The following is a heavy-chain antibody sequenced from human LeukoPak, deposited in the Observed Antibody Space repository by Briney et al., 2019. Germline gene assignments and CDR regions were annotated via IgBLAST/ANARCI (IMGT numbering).Heavy chain of an antibody. CDR3: ARGEGYNYGEYPQH. CDR1: GFTFSSYG. CDR2: IWYDGSNK. Sequence: PGRSLRLSCAASGFTFSSYGMHWVRQAPGKGLEWVAVIWYDGSNKYYGDSVKGRFTISRDNSKKTLYLQMNSMRVEDTAVYYCARGEGYNYGEYPQHWGQGTLVTVS. J-gene: IGHJ1*01. V-gene: IGHV3-33*01. D-gene: IGHD5-24*01.